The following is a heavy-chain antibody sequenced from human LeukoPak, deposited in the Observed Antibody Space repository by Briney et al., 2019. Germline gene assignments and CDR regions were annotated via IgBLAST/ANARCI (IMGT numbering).Heavy chain of an antibody. V-gene: IGHV3-48*02. CDR1: GFTFSSYK. Sequence: GGSLRLSCAASGFTFSSYKMNWVRQAPGKGLEWVSYIISSSSAIYYADSVKGRFTISRDNAKNSLYLQMNSLRDEDTAVYYCARESGLYYGSGRDEVYFDYWGQGTLVTVSS. J-gene: IGHJ4*02. CDR3: ARESGLYYGSGRDEVYFDY. D-gene: IGHD3-10*01. CDR2: IISSSSAI.